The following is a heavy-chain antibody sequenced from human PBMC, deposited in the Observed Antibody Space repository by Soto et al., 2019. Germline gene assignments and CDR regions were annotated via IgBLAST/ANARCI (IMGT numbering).Heavy chain of an antibody. Sequence: GGSLRLSCATSGFSFGGYAMSWVRQAPGKGLDWVSSISGSGATTYYTNSVKGRFTISRDNSKNTVYLQMNSLRAEDTAVYYCAKGSSGYTGYXFDYWGQRALVTVSS. V-gene: IGHV3-23*01. J-gene: IGHJ4*02. CDR1: GFSFGGYA. CDR3: AKGSSGYTGYXFDY. CDR2: ISGSGATT. D-gene: IGHD5-12*01.